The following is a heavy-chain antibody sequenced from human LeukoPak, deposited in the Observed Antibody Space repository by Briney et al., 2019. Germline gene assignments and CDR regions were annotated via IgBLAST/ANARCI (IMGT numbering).Heavy chain of an antibody. D-gene: IGHD2-2*02. CDR2: ISAYNGDT. CDR3: ARDGLSYTNPNNWFDP. V-gene: IGHV1-18*01. CDR1: GYTLTELP. Sequence: ASVKVSCKVSGYTLTELPMHWVRQAPGQGLEWMGWISAYNGDTNYAQNLQGRVTMTTDTSTDTAYMELRSLRSDDTAVYYCARDGLSYTNPNNWFDPWGQGTLVTVSS. J-gene: IGHJ5*02.